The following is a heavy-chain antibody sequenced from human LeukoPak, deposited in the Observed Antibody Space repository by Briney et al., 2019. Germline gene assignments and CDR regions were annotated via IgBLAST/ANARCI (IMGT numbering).Heavy chain of an antibody. CDR1: GGSISSYY. CDR3: ARAQTGLRYFDWLLSFDP. J-gene: IGHJ5*02. D-gene: IGHD3-9*01. Sequence: SETLSLTCTVSGGSISSYYWSWIRQPAGKGLEWIGRIYTSGSTNYNLSLKSRVTMSVDTSKNQFSLKLSSVTAADTAVYYCARAQTGLRYFDWLLSFDPWGQGTLVTVSS. CDR2: IYTSGST. V-gene: IGHV4-4*07.